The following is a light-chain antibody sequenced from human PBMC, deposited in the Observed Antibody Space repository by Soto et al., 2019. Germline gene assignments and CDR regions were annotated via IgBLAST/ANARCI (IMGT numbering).Light chain of an antibody. V-gene: IGKV1-5*01. CDR2: NAS. CDR1: QNISGW. J-gene: IGKJ1*01. Sequence: DIQMTQSPSTLSASVGDRVTITCRASQNISGWLAWYQQKPGKAPKLLIYNASSLKSGVPSRFSGSGFGTEFTLTISSLQPDDSATYYCQNYNQYSRTFGQGTKVDIK. CDR3: QNYNQYSRT.